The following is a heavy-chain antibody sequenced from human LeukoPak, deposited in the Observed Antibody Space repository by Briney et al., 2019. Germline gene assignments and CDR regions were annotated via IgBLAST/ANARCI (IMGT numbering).Heavy chain of an antibody. D-gene: IGHD3-10*01. CDR1: GGSISSYY. V-gene: IGHV4-59*01. CDR3: GRCGELGLWAFDI. J-gene: IGHJ3*02. Sequence: SETLSLTCTVSGGSISSYYWSWIRQPPGKGLEWIGYIYYSGSTNYNPSLKSRVTISVDTSKNQFSLKLSSVTAADTAVYYCGRCGELGLWAFDIWGQRTMVTVSS. CDR2: IYYSGST.